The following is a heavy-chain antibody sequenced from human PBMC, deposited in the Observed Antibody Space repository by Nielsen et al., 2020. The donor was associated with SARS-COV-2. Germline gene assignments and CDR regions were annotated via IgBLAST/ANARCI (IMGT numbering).Heavy chain of an antibody. CDR1: GFTFSSYA. J-gene: IGHJ6*02. CDR2: IYSGGSSP. V-gene: IGHV3-23*03. Sequence: GESLKISCAASGFTFSSYALSWVRQAPGKGLEWDSVIYSGGSSPSYADSVKGRFTISRDNAKNSLYPQMNILRAEDTAVYYCARDAALRYFDWLYYYYGMDVWGQGTTVTVSS. D-gene: IGHD3-9*01. CDR3: ARDAALRYFDWLYYYYGMDV.